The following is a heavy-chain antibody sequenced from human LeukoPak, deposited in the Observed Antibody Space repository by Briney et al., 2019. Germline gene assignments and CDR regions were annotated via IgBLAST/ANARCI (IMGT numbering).Heavy chain of an antibody. D-gene: IGHD2-2*01. V-gene: IGHV3-23*01. CDR3: AIMPSTEIYYFYYMDV. Sequence: RPGGSLRLSCADSRFTFSSYTMNWVRQAPGKGLEWVSGISANAVSTYYADSVKGRFTISRDNSKNTLYLHMDRLGTEDTAVYYCAIMPSTEIYYFYYMDVWGKGTTVTVSS. J-gene: IGHJ6*03. CDR1: RFTFSSYT. CDR2: ISANAVST.